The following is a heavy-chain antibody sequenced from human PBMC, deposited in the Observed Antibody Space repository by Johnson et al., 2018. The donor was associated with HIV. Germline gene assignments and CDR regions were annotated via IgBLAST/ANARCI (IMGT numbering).Heavy chain of an antibody. CDR3: AKDIAATADAFDI. CDR2: ISGGGGSI. Sequence: VQLVESGGGLVQPGGSLRLSCAASGFPFSSFAMSWVRQAPGKGLEWVSSISGGGGSIYYADSVKGRFTISRDNAKNSLYLQMNSLRAEDTALYYCAKDIAATADAFDIWGQGTMVTVSS. V-gene: IGHV3-23*04. J-gene: IGHJ3*02. D-gene: IGHD6-25*01. CDR1: GFPFSSFA.